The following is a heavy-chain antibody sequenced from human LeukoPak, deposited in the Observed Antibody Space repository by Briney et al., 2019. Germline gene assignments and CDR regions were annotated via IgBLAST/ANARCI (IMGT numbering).Heavy chain of an antibody. CDR3: ARVDHYYDSSGYPNDAFDI. V-gene: IGHV4-59*01. CDR2: IYYRGST. J-gene: IGHJ3*02. CDR1: GGSMSNYY. Sequence: SETLSLTCTVSGGSMSNYYWSWIRQPPGKGLEWSGYIYYRGSTNYNPTLKSRVTISVDTSKNQFSLKLSSVTAADTAVYYCARVDHYYDSSGYPNDAFDIWGQGTMVTVSS. D-gene: IGHD3-22*01.